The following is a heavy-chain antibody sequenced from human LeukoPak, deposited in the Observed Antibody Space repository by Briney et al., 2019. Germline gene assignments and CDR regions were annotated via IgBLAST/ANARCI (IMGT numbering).Heavy chain of an antibody. CDR2: INPHSGGT. CDR1: GYTFTGYY. D-gene: IGHD3-22*01. Sequence: ASVKVSCKASGYTFTGYYMHWVRQAPGQGLEWMGWINPHSGGTNYAQKFQGWVTMTRDTSISTAYMALSRLRSDDTAVYYCARQESYYYGLFDSWGQGTLVTVSS. CDR3: ARQESYYYGLFDS. J-gene: IGHJ4*02. V-gene: IGHV1-2*04.